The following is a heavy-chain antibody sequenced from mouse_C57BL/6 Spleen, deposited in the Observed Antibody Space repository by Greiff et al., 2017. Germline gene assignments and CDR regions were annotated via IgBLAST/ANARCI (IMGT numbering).Heavy chain of an antibody. D-gene: IGHD2-4*01. J-gene: IGHJ3*01. CDR2: IYPGDGDT. CDR1: GYAFSSSW. CDR3: ACQIYYDYDGWFAY. Sequence: QVQLQQSGPELVKPGASVKISCKASGYAFSSSWMNWVKQRPGKGLEWIGRIYPGDGDTNYNGKFKGKATLTADKSSSTAYMQLSSLTSEDSAVYFCACQIYYDYDGWFAYWGQGTLVTVSA. V-gene: IGHV1-82*01.